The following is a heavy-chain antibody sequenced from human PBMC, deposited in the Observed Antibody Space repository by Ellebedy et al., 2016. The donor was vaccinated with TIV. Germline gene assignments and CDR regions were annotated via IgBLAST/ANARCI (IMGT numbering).Heavy chain of an antibody. CDR3: AKESGNGYNHFDY. V-gene: IGHV3-23*01. CDR2: VGGSGGST. J-gene: IGHJ4*02. Sequence: GESLKISCAASGFTFNNYAMTWVRQAPGKGLEWVSTVGGSGGSTHNADSVKGRFTISRDNSKNTRSLQMNSLRAEDTATYYRAKESGNGYNHFDYWGQGTLVTVSS. D-gene: IGHD5-24*01. CDR1: GFTFNNYA.